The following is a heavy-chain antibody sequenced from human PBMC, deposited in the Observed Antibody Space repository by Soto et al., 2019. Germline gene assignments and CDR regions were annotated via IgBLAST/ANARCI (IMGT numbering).Heavy chain of an antibody. J-gene: IGHJ2*01. V-gene: IGHV3-33*01. CDR2: TWYDGSNK. CDR1: GFTFSSYG. D-gene: IGHD3-16*01. Sequence: QVQLVESGGGVVQPGRSLRLSCAASGFTFSSYGMHWVRQAPGKGLEWVAVTWYDGSNKYYADSVKGRFTISSDNSKNTLYLQMNSLRAEDTAVYYCARDRLMGWYFDLWGRGTLVTVSS. CDR3: ARDRLMGWYFDL.